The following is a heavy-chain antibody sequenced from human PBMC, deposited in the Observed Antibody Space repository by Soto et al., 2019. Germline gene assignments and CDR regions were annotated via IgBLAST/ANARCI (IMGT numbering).Heavy chain of an antibody. CDR1: GGSFSGYY. CDR2: INHSGST. J-gene: IGHJ6*02. CDR3: ARGLSPPWYYGMDV. V-gene: IGHV4-34*01. Sequence: PSETLSLTCAVYGGSFSGYYWSWIRQPPGKGLEWIGEINHSGSTNYNPSLKSRVTISVDTSKNQFSLKLSSVTAADTAVYYCARGLSPPWYYGMDVWGQGTTVTVS.